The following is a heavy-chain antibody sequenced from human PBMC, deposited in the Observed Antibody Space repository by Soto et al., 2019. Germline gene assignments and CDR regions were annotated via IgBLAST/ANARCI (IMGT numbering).Heavy chain of an antibody. J-gene: IGHJ4*02. CDR3: ARSQNTVVLDY. D-gene: IGHD4-17*01. V-gene: IGHV3-30-3*01. CDR1: GFTFSSYA. CDR2: ISYDGSNK. Sequence: QVQLVESGGGVVQPGRSLRLSCAASGFTFSSYAMHWVRQAPGKGLEWVAVISYDGSNKYYADSVKGRFTISRDNSKNTLYLQMNSLSAEATAVYYCARSQNTVVLDYWGQGTLVTVSS.